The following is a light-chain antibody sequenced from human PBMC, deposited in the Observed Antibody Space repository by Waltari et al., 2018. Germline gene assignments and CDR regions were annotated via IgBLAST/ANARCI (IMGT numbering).Light chain of an antibody. CDR2: EDD. Sequence: NLMLTQPHSVSESPGNTVTISCTRSSGSIASNYVQWSQQRPGSSPTIVIYEDDQRPSGVPDRFSGSIDTSSNSASLTISGLKTEDKADYYCQSYDSPNHWVFGGGTKLTVL. CDR3: QSYDSPNHWV. V-gene: IGLV6-57*01. CDR1: SGSIASNY. J-gene: IGLJ3*02.